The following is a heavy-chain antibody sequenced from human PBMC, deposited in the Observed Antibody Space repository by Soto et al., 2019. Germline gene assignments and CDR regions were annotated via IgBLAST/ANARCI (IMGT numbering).Heavy chain of an antibody. J-gene: IGHJ6*04. CDR1: CGSISSSSYY. CDR2: IYYSGST. V-gene: IGHV4-39*01. CDR3: ARPRLLDRGYSYGLYYYGMDV. D-gene: IGHD5-18*01. Sequence: SETLSLTCTVSCGSISSSSYYWGWIRQPPGKGLEWIGSIYYSGSTYYNPSLKSRVTISVDTSKNQFSLKLSSVTAADTAVYYCARPRLLDRGYSYGLYYYGMDVWGKGTTVTVSS.